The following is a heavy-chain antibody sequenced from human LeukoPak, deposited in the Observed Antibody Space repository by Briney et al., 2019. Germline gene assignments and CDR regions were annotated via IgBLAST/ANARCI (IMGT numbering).Heavy chain of an antibody. CDR2: IYYSGST. Sequence: SETLSLTCTVSGGSISSSSYYWGWIRQPPGKGLEWIGSIYYSGSTYYNPSLKSRVTISVDTSKNQFSLKLSSVTAADTAVYYCARGGFDVLRYFDWSDTGFFDYWGQGTLVTVSS. CDR1: GGSISSSSYY. CDR3: ARGGFDVLRYFDWSDTGFFDY. V-gene: IGHV4-39*07. D-gene: IGHD3-9*01. J-gene: IGHJ4*02.